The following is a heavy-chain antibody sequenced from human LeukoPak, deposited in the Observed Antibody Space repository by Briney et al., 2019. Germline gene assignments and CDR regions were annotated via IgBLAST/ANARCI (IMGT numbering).Heavy chain of an antibody. CDR2: IKQDGSEK. D-gene: IGHD2-15*01. CDR1: GFTFRTYW. Sequence: GGSLRLSCAASGFTFRTYWMSWVRQAPGKGLEWVAKIKQDGSEKYYVDSVKGRFTISRDNAENSLFLQMNSLRVEDTAVYYCVRTHKIEGCRTSGDSCYSMYSHFDLWGCGSLVTVSS. V-gene: IGHV3-7*01. CDR3: VRTHKIEGCRTSGDSCYSMYSHFDL. J-gene: IGHJ2*01.